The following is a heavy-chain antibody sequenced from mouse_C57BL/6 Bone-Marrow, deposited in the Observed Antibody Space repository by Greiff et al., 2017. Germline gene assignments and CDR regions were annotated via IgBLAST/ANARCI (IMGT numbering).Heavy chain of an antibody. D-gene: IGHD2-3*01. CDR2: IYPGDGDT. J-gene: IGHJ2*01. CDR3: ARKGDGYYYCDY. Sequence: VQLQRSGAELVKPGASVKISCKASGYAFSSYWMNWVKQRPGKGLEWIGQIYPGDGDTNYNGKFKGKATLTTDKSSSTAYMQLSSLTSEDSAVYFGARKGDGYYYCDYWGQGTTLTVAS. CDR1: GYAFSSYW. V-gene: IGHV1-80*01.